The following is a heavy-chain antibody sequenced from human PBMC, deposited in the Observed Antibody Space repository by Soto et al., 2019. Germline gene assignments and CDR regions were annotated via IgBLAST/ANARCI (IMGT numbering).Heavy chain of an antibody. CDR1: VGTFSRYA. CDR3: ARVFTIFGVASDAFDI. Sequence: SGKVSCNASVGTFSRYAISLVRQAPGQGLEWMGGIIPIFGTANYAQKFQGRVTITADESTSTAYMELSSLRSEDTAVYYCARVFTIFGVASDAFDIWGQGTMVTVSS. D-gene: IGHD3-3*01. V-gene: IGHV1-69*13. CDR2: IIPIFGTA. J-gene: IGHJ3*02.